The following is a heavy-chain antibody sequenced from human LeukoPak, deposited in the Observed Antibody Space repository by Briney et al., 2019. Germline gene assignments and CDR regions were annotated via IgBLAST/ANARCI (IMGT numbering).Heavy chain of an antibody. CDR2: INHSGST. V-gene: IGHV4-34*01. CDR1: GGSFSGCY. Sequence: SETLSLTCAVYGGSFSGCYWSWIRQPPGKGLEWIGEINHSGSTNYNPSLKSRVTISVDTSKNQFSLTLSSVTAADTAVYYCARNRGSTVITDQYYYYYMDVWGRGTTVTVSS. CDR3: ARNRGSTVITDQYYYYYMDV. J-gene: IGHJ6*03. D-gene: IGHD4-11*01.